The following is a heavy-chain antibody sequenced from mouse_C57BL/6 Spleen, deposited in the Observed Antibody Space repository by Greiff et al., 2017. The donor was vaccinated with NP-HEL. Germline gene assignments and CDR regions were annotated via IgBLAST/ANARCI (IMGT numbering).Heavy chain of an antibody. D-gene: IGHD1-1*01. CDR2: ILPGSGST. CDR3: AREGTTVVGYFDV. Sequence: QVQLQQSGAELMKPGASVKLSCKATGYTFTGYWIEWVKQRPGHGLEWIGEILPGSGSTNYNEKFKGKATFSADTSSNTAYMHHSSLTAEDSAVYYCAREGTTVVGYFDVWGTGTTVTVSS. CDR1: GYTFTGYW. J-gene: IGHJ1*03. V-gene: IGHV1-9*01.